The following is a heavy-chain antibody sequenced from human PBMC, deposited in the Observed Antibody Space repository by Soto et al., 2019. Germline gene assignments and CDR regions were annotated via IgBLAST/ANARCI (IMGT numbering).Heavy chain of an antibody. D-gene: IGHD7-27*01. CDR1: GYTFTGSY. V-gene: IGHV1-2*02. J-gene: IGHJ3*02. CDR2: INADSGDT. CDR3: AKDESGAADI. Sequence: GASVKFSCKASGYTFTGSYMHWVRQAPGQGLEWMGWINADSGDTNYAQRFQGRVTMTRDTSITTAYMELNSLRSGDTAVYFCAKDESGAADIWGQGTMVTVSS.